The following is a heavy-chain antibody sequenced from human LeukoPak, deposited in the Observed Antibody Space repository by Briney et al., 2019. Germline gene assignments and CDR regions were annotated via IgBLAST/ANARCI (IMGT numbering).Heavy chain of an antibody. CDR3: ARSPADSRIVGATFEFDY. Sequence: ASVKVSCKASGGTFSSYAISWVRQALGQGLEWMGRIIPILGIANYAQKFQGRVTITADKSTSTAYMELSSLRSEDTAVYYCARSPADSRIVGATFEFDYWGQGTLVTVSS. CDR2: IIPILGIA. CDR1: GGTFSSYA. V-gene: IGHV1-69*04. J-gene: IGHJ4*02. D-gene: IGHD1-26*01.